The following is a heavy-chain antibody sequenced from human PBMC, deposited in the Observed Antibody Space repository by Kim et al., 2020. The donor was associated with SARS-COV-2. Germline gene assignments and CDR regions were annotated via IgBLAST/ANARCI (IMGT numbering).Heavy chain of an antibody. CDR1: GFTFGDYA. Sequence: GGSLRLSCTASGFTFGDYAMSWVRQAPGKGLEWVGFIRSKAYGGTTEYAASVKGRFTISRDDSKSIAYLQMNSLKTEDTAVYYCTRAGIAAAGRYYFDYWGQGTLVTVSS. J-gene: IGHJ4*02. V-gene: IGHV3-49*04. CDR3: TRAGIAAAGRYYFDY. D-gene: IGHD6-13*01. CDR2: IRSKAYGGTT.